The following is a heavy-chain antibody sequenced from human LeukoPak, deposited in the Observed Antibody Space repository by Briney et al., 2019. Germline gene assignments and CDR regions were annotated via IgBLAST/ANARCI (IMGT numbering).Heavy chain of an antibody. D-gene: IGHD3-3*01. J-gene: IGHJ6*03. CDR3: AREVLRFLEWLLDDYYYMDV. CDR1: GFTFSRYG. CDR2: ILYDASNK. V-gene: IGHV3-30*03. Sequence: GGSLRLSCAASGFTFSRYGMHWVRQTPGKGLEWVAVILYDASNKYYADSVKGRFTISRDNSKNTLYLQMNSLRAEDTAVYYCAREVLRFLEWLLDDYYYMDVWGKGTTVTVSS.